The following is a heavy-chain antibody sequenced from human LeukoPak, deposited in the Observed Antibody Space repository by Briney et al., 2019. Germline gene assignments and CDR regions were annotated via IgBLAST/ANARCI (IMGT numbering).Heavy chain of an antibody. J-gene: IGHJ4*02. CDR2: IHYSGSI. CDR3: ARDKLRSGSIFDY. Sequence: PSETLSLTCTVSGGSISSYYWSWIRQPPGKALEWIGYIHYSGSINYNPSLKSRVTISVDTSKNQFSLKLSSVTAADTAVYYCARDKLRSGSIFDYWGQGTLVTVSS. D-gene: IGHD1-26*01. V-gene: IGHV4-59*01. CDR1: GGSISSYY.